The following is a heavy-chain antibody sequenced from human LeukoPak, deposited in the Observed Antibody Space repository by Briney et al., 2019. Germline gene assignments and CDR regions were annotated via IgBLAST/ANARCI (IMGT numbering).Heavy chain of an antibody. V-gene: IGHV4-39*07. CDR2: IYYSGNT. CDR1: GVSISSSNSY. Sequence: SETLSLTCTVSGVSISSSNSYWGWIRQPPGKGLEWIGSIYYSGNTYYNASLKSQVTISVDTSKNQFSLKLSSVTAADTAVYYCARDITGSFDYWGQGNLVTVSS. D-gene: IGHD1-14*01. J-gene: IGHJ4*02. CDR3: ARDITGSFDY.